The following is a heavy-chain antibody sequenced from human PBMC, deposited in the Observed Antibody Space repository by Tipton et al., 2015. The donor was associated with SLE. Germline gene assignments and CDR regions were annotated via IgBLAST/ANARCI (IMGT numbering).Heavy chain of an antibody. J-gene: IGHJ1*01. V-gene: IGHV3-30*04. CDR3: ARTVDCSSTSCYTGGGYFQH. Sequence: SLRLSCAASGFTFSSYAMHWVRQAPGKGLEWVAVISYDGSNKYYADSVKGRFTISRDNSKNTLYLQMNSLRAEDTAVHYCARTVDCSSTSCYTGGGYFQHWGQGTLVTVSS. CDR2: ISYDGSNK. CDR1: GFTFSSYA. D-gene: IGHD2-2*02.